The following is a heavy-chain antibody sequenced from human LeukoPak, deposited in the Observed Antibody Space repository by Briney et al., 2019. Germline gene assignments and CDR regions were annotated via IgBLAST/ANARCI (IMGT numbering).Heavy chain of an antibody. Sequence: KASETLSLTCTVSGDSTSSDRYYWSWIRQPPGKGLEWIGYFSYSGSTNYNPSLKSRVTISVDTSKNQFSLKLSSVTAADTAVYYCARGPLDSGYTYFDYWGQGTLVSVAS. V-gene: IGHV4-61*01. CDR3: ARGPLDSGYTYFDY. D-gene: IGHD5-12*01. J-gene: IGHJ4*02. CDR1: GDSTSSDRYY. CDR2: FSYSGST.